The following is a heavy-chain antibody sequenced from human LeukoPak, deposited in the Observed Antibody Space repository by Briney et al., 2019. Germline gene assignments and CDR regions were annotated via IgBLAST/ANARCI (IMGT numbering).Heavy chain of an antibody. CDR1: GFTFSSYA. CDR2: IYSGGST. D-gene: IGHD1-26*01. CDR3: ARDNGGSYLDAFDI. Sequence: GGSLRLSCSASGFTFSSYAMSWVRQAPGKGLEWVSVIYSGGSTYYADSVKGRFTISRDNSKNTLYLQMNSLRAEDTAVYYCARDNGGSYLDAFDIWGQGTMVTVSS. V-gene: IGHV3-66*01. J-gene: IGHJ3*02.